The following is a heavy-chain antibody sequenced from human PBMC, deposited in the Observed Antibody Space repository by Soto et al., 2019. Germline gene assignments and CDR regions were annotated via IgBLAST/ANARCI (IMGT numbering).Heavy chain of an antibody. V-gene: IGHV1-18*04. J-gene: IGHJ5*02. CDR2: ISAYNGNT. CDR1: GYTFTSYG. CDR3: ARKHIILVPAAQSGFDP. D-gene: IGHD2-2*01. Sequence: QVQLVQSGAEVKKPGASVKVSCKASGYTFTSYGISWVRQAPGQGLEWMGWISAYNGNTNYARKLQGRVTMTTDTSTSTAYMELRSLRSDDTAVYYCARKHIILVPAAQSGFDPWGQVTLVTVSS.